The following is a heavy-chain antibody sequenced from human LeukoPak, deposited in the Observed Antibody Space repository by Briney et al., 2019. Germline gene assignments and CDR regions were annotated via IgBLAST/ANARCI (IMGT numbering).Heavy chain of an antibody. J-gene: IGHJ1*01. CDR1: GYNFIGYY. Sequence: ASGKVSCKASGYNFIGYYMHWVRQAPGQGLEWMGWINPQSGDTNYVQKFQGRVTMTRDTSIKTVDMELSSLRSDDTAVYYCATGEKGTSWWDDLQHWGQGTLVTVSS. V-gene: IGHV1-2*02. CDR3: ATGEKGTSWWDDLQH. D-gene: IGHD1-26*01. CDR2: INPQSGDT.